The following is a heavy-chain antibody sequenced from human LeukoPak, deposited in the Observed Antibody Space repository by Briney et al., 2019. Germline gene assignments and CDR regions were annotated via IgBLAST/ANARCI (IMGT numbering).Heavy chain of an antibody. J-gene: IGHJ4*02. CDR2: IDDSGIT. V-gene: IGHV4-34*01. CDR1: GGSFSGYY. D-gene: IGHD6-6*01. CDR3: ARASAYSSSSGVNC. Sequence: PSETLSLTCAVYGGSFSGYYWSWIRQPPGKGLEWIGQIDDSGITNYIPSLKSRVTISLDTSKKQYSLKLSSTSAADTAVYYCARASAYSSSSGVNCWGQGTLVTVSS.